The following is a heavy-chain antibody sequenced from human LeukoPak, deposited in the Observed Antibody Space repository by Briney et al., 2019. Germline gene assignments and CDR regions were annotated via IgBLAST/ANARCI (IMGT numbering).Heavy chain of an antibody. CDR1: GFTFSSFN. D-gene: IGHD6-19*01. CDR2: ISSTSSII. Sequence: GGSLRLSCAASGFTFSSFNMNWVRQAPGKGLEWVSSISSTSSIIWYADSLKGRFTISRDNAKNSLYLQMDSLRAEDTAIYYCARYNSGWNDYWGQGTLVTVSS. CDR3: ARYNSGWNDY. V-gene: IGHV3-21*01. J-gene: IGHJ4*02.